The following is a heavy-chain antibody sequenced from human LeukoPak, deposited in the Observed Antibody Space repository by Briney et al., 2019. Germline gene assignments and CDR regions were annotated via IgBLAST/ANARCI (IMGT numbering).Heavy chain of an antibody. V-gene: IGHV3-74*01. J-gene: IGHJ3*02. CDR1: GFTFSDFY. D-gene: IGHD3-22*01. CDR2: ISGDEIWT. CDR3: AREYNSGPKQTDAFDI. Sequence: EGSLRLSCAASGFTFSDFYISWIRQAPGKGLVWVSRISGDEIWTSYADSVRGRFTISRDNAKDTLYLQMNSLRTEDTAVYYCAREYNSGPKQTDAFDIWGQGTMVTVSS.